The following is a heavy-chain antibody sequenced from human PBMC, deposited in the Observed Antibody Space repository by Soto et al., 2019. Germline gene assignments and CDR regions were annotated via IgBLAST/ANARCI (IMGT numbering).Heavy chain of an antibody. V-gene: IGHV4-59*01. J-gene: IGHJ4*02. CDR3: ARAGYGAFGPLDF. Sequence: KTSETLSLTCTVSGGSISDWCWSWIRQSPEKGLEWIGYFYNSGSTTYNPSFKSRVTISIDTSESQASLSMSSVTAADTAVYYCARAGYGAFGPLDFWGQGALVTVSS. D-gene: IGHD5-18*01. CDR1: GGSISDWC. CDR2: FYNSGST.